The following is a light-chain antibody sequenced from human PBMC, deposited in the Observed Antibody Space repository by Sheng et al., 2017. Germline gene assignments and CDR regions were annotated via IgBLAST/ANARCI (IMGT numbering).Light chain of an antibody. V-gene: IGKV4-1*01. J-gene: IGKJ5*01. CDR2: WAS. CDR1: QSILYSFNNKNP. Sequence: DIVMTQSPDSLAVSLGERATINCKSSQSILYSFNNKNPLAWYQQKPGHPPKLFIYWASVRESGVPDRFSGSWSATDFTLTISSLQAEDVAVYYCQQYHSSPVTFGQGHDWRLN. CDR3: QQYHSSPVT.